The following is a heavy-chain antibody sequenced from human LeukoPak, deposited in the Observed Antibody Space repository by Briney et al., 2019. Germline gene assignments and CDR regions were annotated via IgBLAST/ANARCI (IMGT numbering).Heavy chain of an antibody. CDR1: GGTFSSYA. D-gene: IGHD2-2*01. V-gene: IGHV1-69*13. J-gene: IGHJ4*02. CDR3: ARDKDIVVVPAATSFDY. Sequence: SVKVSCKASGGTFSSYAISWVRQAPGQGLEWMGGIIPIFGTANYAQKFQGRVMITADESTSTAYMELSSLRSEDTAVYYCARDKDIVVVPAATSFDYWGQGTLVTVSS. CDR2: IIPIFGTA.